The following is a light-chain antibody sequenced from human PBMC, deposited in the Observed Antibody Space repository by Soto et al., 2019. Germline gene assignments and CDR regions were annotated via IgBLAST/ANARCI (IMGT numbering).Light chain of an antibody. CDR3: QQYHNWPPRYT. CDR1: QSVSSS. J-gene: IGKJ2*01. V-gene: IGKV3-15*01. Sequence: EVVMAQSPATLSVSPGERATLSCRASQSVSSSLAWYQQKPGQAPKLLIYDASTRAAGVPARFSGSGSGTEFTLTISSLQSEDFAVYYCQQYHNWPPRYTFGQGTKLEIK. CDR2: DAS.